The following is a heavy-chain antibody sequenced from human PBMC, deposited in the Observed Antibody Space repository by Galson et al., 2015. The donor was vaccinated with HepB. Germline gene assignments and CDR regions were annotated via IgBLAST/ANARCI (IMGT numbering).Heavy chain of an antibody. Sequence: SETLSLTCTVSGGSISSYYWSWIRQPPGKGLEWIGYIYYSGSTNYNPSLKSRVTISVDTSKNQFSLKLSSVTAADTAVYYCARDPLVGAMKDAFDIWGQGTMVTVSS. CDR3: ARDPLVGAMKDAFDI. D-gene: IGHD1-26*01. CDR1: GGSISSYY. CDR2: IYYSGST. V-gene: IGHV4-59*01. J-gene: IGHJ3*02.